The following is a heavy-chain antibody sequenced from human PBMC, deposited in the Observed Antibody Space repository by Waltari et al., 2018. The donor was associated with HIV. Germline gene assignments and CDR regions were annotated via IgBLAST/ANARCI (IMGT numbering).Heavy chain of an antibody. Sequence: CAASGFTFSNAWMSWVRQAPGTGLEWVGRIKSKTDGGTTDYAAPVRGRSTIAREDSKNTLYLQMESLKTEDTAVYYCTTRDGYSGCDYGGKGTLVTGSS. CDR3: TTRDGYSGCDY. J-gene: IGHJ4*02. D-gene: IGHD4-4*01. V-gene: IGHV3-15*01. CDR1: GFTFSNAW. CDR2: IKSKTDGGTT.